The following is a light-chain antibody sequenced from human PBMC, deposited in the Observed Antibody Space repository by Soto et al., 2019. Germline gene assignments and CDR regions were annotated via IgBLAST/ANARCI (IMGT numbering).Light chain of an antibody. J-gene: IGKJ4*01. V-gene: IGKV1-27*01. Sequence: DIQMTQSPSSLSASVGDRVTITCRASQGISNYLAWYQQKPGKVPKLLIYAASTLQSGVPSRFSGSGSGTNFTLTISSLQPEDVATYYCQKYNSAPPLTFGGGTKVEIK. CDR2: AAS. CDR3: QKYNSAPPLT. CDR1: QGISNY.